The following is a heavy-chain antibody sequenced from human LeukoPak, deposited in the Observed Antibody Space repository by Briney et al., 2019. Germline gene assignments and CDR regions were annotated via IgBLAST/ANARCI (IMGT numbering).Heavy chain of an antibody. CDR2: IRPTGTT. Sequence: SETLSLTCTVSGGSVTSSSTFWDWIRQPPGKGLEWIGCIRPTGTTYYNPSLRSRLAISLDTSKNQVSLRLSSVTAADSAVYFCARHGDSGTHSQPKGFDVWGQGTMVTVSS. CDR3: ARHGDSGTHSQPKGFDV. J-gene: IGHJ3*01. D-gene: IGHD2-21*02. CDR1: GGSVTSSSTF. V-gene: IGHV4-39*01.